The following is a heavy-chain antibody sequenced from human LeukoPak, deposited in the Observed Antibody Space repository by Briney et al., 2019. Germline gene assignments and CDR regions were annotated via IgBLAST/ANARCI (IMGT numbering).Heavy chain of an antibody. Sequence: SETLSVTCTVSGGSISSYYWNWIRQSPGKGLEWIGYIHYSGSTNHNPSLNSRVTISVDTSKNQFSLKLTSVTAADTAVYYCARRDSSGWNYFDYWGQGTLVTVSS. CDR1: GGSISSYY. CDR3: ARRDSSGWNYFDY. CDR2: IHYSGST. J-gene: IGHJ4*02. V-gene: IGHV4-59*08. D-gene: IGHD6-19*01.